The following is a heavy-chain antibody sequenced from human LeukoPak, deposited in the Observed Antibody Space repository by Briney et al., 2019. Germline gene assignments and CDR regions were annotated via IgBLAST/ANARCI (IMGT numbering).Heavy chain of an antibody. Sequence: AETLSLTCTVSGGSINSNYWSWLRQPPGKGLEGIGYIYYSGSTNYNPSLQSRVTISVDTSKNQFSLRLRSVTAADTAVYYCALYRSSRDYYYYYMDVWGKGTTVTVSS. J-gene: IGHJ6*03. V-gene: IGHV4-59*01. D-gene: IGHD6-13*01. CDR2: IYYSGST. CDR3: ALYRSSRDYYYYYMDV. CDR1: GGSINSNY.